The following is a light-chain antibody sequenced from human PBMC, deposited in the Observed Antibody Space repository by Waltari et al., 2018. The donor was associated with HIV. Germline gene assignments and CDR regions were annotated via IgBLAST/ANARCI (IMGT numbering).Light chain of an antibody. Sequence: QSALPRLASLSGPPGRPITISSTGPTSDFGAYTYFPWSQQHQGKAPKLMIYEVSNRPSGVSNRFSASKSGNTASLTISGLQAEDEADYYCSSYTTNNTRVFGGGTKLTVL. V-gene: IGLV2-14*03. J-gene: IGLJ3*02. CDR1: TSDFGAYTY. CDR3: SSYTTNNTRV. CDR2: EVS.